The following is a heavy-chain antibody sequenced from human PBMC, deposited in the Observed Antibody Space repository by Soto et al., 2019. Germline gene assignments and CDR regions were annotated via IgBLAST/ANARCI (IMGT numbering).Heavy chain of an antibody. CDR1: GYTFTGYY. Sequence: QVQLVQSGAEVKKPGASVKVSCKASGYTFTGYYMHWVRQAPGQGLEWMGWINPNSGGTNYAQKFQGRVTMTRDTSISTAYMELSRLRSDDTAVYYCARNRGYSYGEQRYYFDYWGQGTLVTVSS. CDR2: INPNSGGT. V-gene: IGHV1-2*02. J-gene: IGHJ4*02. CDR3: ARNRGYSYGEQRYYFDY. D-gene: IGHD5-18*01.